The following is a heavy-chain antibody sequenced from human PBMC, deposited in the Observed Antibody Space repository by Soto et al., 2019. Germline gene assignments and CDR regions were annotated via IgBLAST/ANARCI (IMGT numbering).Heavy chain of an antibody. CDR2: ISGSGGST. J-gene: IGHJ3*02. CDR3: PKDVLPYFDWPVTLVFSEI. Sequence: GVSMRLSCAPSGFTFSSYAMSWLRQAPGKGLEWVSAISGSGGSTYYADSVKGRFTISRDNSKNTLYLQMNSPRAEDTAIYHCPKDVLPYFDWPVTLVFSEICGGERMVSV. V-gene: IGHV3-23*01. D-gene: IGHD3-9*01. CDR1: GFTFSSYA.